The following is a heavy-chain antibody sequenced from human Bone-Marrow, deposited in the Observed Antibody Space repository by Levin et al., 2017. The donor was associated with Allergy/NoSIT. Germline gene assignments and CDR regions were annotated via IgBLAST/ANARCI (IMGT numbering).Heavy chain of an antibody. CDR3: ARDRSRVLAAAGTGHYFDY. CDR2: IWYDGSNK. CDR1: GFTFSSYG. D-gene: IGHD6-13*01. J-gene: IGHJ4*02. Sequence: GGSLRLSCAASGFTFSSYGMHWVRQAPGKGLEWVAVIWYDGSNKYYADSVKGRFTISRDNSKNTLYLQMNSLRAEDTAVYYCARDRSRVLAAAGTGHYFDYWGQGTLVTVSS. V-gene: IGHV3-33*01.